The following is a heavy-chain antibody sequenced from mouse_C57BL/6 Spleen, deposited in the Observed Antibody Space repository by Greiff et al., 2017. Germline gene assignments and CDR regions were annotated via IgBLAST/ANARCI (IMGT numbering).Heavy chain of an antibody. CDR3: ARNDYGSSDY. V-gene: IGHV1-80*01. CDR2: IYPGDGDT. Sequence: QVQLQQSGAELVKPGASVKISCKASGYAFSSYWMNWVKQRPGKGLEWIGQIYPGDGDTNYNGKFKGKATLTADKTSSTAYMPLSSLSSEGAAGYFCARNDYGSSDYGGQGTTLTVSS. CDR1: GYAFSSYW. J-gene: IGHJ2*01. D-gene: IGHD1-1*01.